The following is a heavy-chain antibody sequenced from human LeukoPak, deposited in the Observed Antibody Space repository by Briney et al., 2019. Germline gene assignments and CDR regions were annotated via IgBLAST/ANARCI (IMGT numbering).Heavy chain of an antibody. CDR2: ISGSGGST. CDR3: AKDPYNWNYYFDY. J-gene: IGHJ4*02. D-gene: IGHD1-7*01. V-gene: IGHV3-23*01. CDR1: GFTFSSYA. Sequence: GGSLRLSCAASGFTFSSYAISWVRQAPGKWLEWVSAISGSGGSTYYADSVKGRFTISRDNSKNTLYLQMNSLRAEDTAVYYCAKDPYNWNYYFDYWGQGTLVTVSS.